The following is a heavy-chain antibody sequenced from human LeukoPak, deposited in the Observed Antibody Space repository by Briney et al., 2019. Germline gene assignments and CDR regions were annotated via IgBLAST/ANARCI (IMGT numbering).Heavy chain of an antibody. D-gene: IGHD1-26*01. CDR3: ASDLKWELLQPFDY. J-gene: IGHJ4*02. V-gene: IGHV3-74*01. Sequence: GGSLRLSCAASGFTFSRYWMHWVRQAPGKGLVWVSRINSDGSSTSYADSVKGRFTISRDNAKNTLYLQINTLRAEDTAVYYCASDLKWELLQPFDYWGQGTLVTVSS. CDR2: INSDGSST. CDR1: GFTFSRYW.